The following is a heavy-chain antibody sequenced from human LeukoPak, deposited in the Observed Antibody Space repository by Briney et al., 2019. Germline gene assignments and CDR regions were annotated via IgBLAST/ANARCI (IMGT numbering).Heavy chain of an antibody. CDR3: AGLYDRSGYYYFDY. CDR1: GFTVSANY. V-gene: IGHV3-53*01. D-gene: IGHD3-22*01. J-gene: IGHJ4*02. CDR2: IYSGGST. Sequence: PGGSLRLSCAASGFTVSANYMSWVRQAPGEGLEWVSLIYSGGSTYYADSVKGRFTISRDNSKNTLYLQMNSLRAGDTAVYHCAGLYDRSGYYYFDYWGQGTLVTVSS.